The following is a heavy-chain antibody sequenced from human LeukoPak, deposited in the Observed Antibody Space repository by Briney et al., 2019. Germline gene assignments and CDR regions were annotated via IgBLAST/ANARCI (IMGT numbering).Heavy chain of an antibody. J-gene: IGHJ3*02. D-gene: IGHD1-26*01. CDR3: AKDLRFSGSPRAFDI. CDR1: GFTVSNNY. CDR2: IYGGGNT. V-gene: IGHV3-66*01. Sequence: PGGSLRLSCAASGFTVSNNYMSWVRQAPGKGLEWVSAIYGGGNTYYADSVKGRFTISRDNSKNTLYLQMASLRAEDTALYYCAKDLRFSGSPRAFDIWGQGTMVTVSS.